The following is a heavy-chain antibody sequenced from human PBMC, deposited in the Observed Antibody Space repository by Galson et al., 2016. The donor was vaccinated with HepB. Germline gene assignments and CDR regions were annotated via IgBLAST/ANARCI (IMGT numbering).Heavy chain of an antibody. Sequence: SLRLSCAASGFTFSSYGMHWVRQAPGKGLEWVALISYDGSNKYYADSVKGRFTISRDNSKNTLYLQMNSLRTEDTAVYYCAKDLTPVEMSTLDYWGQGAVVTVSS. CDR2: ISYDGSNK. D-gene: IGHD5-24*01. CDR3: AKDLTPVEMSTLDY. J-gene: IGHJ4*02. V-gene: IGHV3-30*18. CDR1: GFTFSSYG.